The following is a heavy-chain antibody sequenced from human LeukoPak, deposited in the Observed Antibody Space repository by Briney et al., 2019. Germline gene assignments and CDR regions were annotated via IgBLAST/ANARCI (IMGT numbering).Heavy chain of an antibody. D-gene: IGHD2-2*01. CDR1: GFTVSSNY. J-gene: IGHJ4*02. CDR2: IYDGGST. V-gene: IGHV3-53*01. Sequence: PGGSLRLSCAVSGFTVSSNYVSWVRQAPGKGLEWVSVIYDGGSTDYAESVKGRFTISRDNSKNTLYLQMNSLRAEDTAVYYCARDWGYCSSTSCHVFDYWGQGTLVTVSS. CDR3: ARDWGYCSSTSCHVFDY.